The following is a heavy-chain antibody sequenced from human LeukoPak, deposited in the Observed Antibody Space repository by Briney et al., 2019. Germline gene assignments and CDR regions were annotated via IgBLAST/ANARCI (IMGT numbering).Heavy chain of an antibody. Sequence: ASLKVSCKASGDTFTSSYINWVRPAPRQGLEWMGWVSAYNGKTSYVQNFQGRVTMTTDSYTHTAYMDLTRLTSDDTAVYYCARGGTYYPCIDYWGQGTLVTVSS. CDR1: GDTFTSSY. CDR2: VSAYNGKT. V-gene: IGHV1-18*01. J-gene: IGHJ4*02. D-gene: IGHD1-26*01. CDR3: ARGGTYYPCIDY.